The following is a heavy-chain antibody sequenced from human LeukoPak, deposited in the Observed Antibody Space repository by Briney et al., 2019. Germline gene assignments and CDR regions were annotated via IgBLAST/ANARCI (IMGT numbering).Heavy chain of an antibody. D-gene: IGHD3-22*01. CDR1: GDSISYFY. V-gene: IGHV4-4*07. CDR2: TSSSGNT. CDR3: ARGDYYDSSGYPLSFDY. J-gene: IGHJ4*02. Sequence: PSETLSLTCSVSGDSISYFYWSWIRQAAGKGLEWIGRTSSSGNTDYNASLKSRVTMSVDTSKNQFSLKLSSVTAADTAVYYCARGDYYDSSGYPLSFDYWGQGTLVTVSS.